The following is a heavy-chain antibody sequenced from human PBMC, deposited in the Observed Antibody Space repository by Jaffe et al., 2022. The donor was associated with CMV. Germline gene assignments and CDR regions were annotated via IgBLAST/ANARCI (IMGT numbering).Heavy chain of an antibody. J-gene: IGHJ5*02. CDR1: GGSISSSSYY. CDR2: IYYSGST. D-gene: IGHD2-21*02. V-gene: IGHV4-39*01. CDR3: ARLGDDPCGGDCYPRAANWFDP. Sequence: QLQLQESGPGLVKPSETLSLTCTVSGGSISSSSYYWGWIRQPPGKGLEWIGSIYYSGSTYYNPSLKSRVTISVDTSKNQFSLKLSSVTAADTAVYYCARLGDDPCGGDCYPRAANWFDPWGQGTLVTVSS.